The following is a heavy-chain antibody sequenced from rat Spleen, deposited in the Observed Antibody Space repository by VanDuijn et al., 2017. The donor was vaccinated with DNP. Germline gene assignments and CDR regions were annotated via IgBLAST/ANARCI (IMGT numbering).Heavy chain of an antibody. V-gene: IGHV2-19*01. D-gene: IGHD1-1*01. CDR1: GFSLTDFS. CDR3: TRGVTTVVTGWFAY. J-gene: IGHJ3*01. Sequence: QVQLKESGPGLVQPSQTLSLTCTVSGFSLTDFSIHWIRQPPGKGLEWMGRIRSGGSTDYNSALKSRLTIIRDTSKSQVLLKMNSLQTEDTAIYYCTRGVTTVVTGWFAYWGQGTLVTVSS. CDR2: IRSGGST.